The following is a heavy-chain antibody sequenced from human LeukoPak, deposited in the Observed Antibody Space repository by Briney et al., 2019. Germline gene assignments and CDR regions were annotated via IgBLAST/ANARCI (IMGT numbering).Heavy chain of an antibody. CDR1: GFTFSDYY. Sequence: PGGSLRLSCAASGFTFSDYYMSWIRQAPGKGLEWVSYISSSGSTIYYADSVKGRFTISRDNAKNSLYLQMNSLRAEDTAVYYCARDLSTGIYYYYGMDVWGQGTTVTVSS. V-gene: IGHV3-11*01. CDR3: ARDLSTGIYYYYGMDV. J-gene: IGHJ6*02. D-gene: IGHD2/OR15-2a*01. CDR2: ISSSGSTI.